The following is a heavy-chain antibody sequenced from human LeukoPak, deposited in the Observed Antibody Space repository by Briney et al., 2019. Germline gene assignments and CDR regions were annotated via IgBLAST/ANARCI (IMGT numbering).Heavy chain of an antibody. V-gene: IGHV1-8*01. CDR1: GYIFTSYD. Sequence: ASVKVSCKASGYIFTSYDINWVRQATGQGLEWMGWMNPNSGNTGYAQKFQGRVTMTRNTSISTAYMELSSLRSEDTAVYYCAWRSTSFFYYYGMDVWGQGTTVTVSS. CDR2: MNPNSGNT. J-gene: IGHJ6*02. CDR3: AWRSTSFFYYYGMDV. D-gene: IGHD2-2*01.